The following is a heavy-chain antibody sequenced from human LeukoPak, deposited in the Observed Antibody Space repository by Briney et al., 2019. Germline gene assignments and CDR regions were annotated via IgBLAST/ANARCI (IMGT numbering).Heavy chain of an antibody. V-gene: IGHV4-34*01. Sequence: PSETLSLTCAVYRGSFSGYFWSWIRQPPGKGLEWIGEINHSGSTNYNPSLKSRVTISADTSKNQFFLNLSSVTAADTAVYYCARLGGYHDPPDYWGQGTLVTVSS. CDR3: ARLGGYHDPPDY. CDR2: INHSGST. CDR1: RGSFSGYF. D-gene: IGHD3-16*02. J-gene: IGHJ4*02.